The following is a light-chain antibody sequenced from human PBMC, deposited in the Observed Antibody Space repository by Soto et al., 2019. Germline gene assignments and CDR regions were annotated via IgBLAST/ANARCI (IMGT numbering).Light chain of an antibody. V-gene: IGKV3-20*01. Sequence: EIVLTQSPGTLSLSPGERATLSCRASQSISNYLAWYQQRPGQSPRLLICAASSRATGVPDRFRGGGSATDFTLTVSRLEPEDFAVYYCQQYGGSPRTFGQGTKLEIK. CDR2: AAS. CDR1: QSISNY. CDR3: QQYGGSPRT. J-gene: IGKJ2*01.